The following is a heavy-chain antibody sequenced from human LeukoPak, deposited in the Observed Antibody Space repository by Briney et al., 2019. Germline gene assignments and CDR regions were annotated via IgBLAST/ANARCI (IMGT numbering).Heavy chain of an antibody. V-gene: IGHV4-39*01. CDR1: GGSISSRNYY. Sequence: PSETLSLTCTVSGGSISSRNYYWGWIRQPPGKGLEWIGSIYYSGSTNYNPSLRSRITISVDTSKNQFSLKLSPVTAADTAVYYCTRHYYYDSSGFDYWGQGTLVTVSS. D-gene: IGHD3-22*01. J-gene: IGHJ4*02. CDR2: IYYSGST. CDR3: TRHYYYDSSGFDY.